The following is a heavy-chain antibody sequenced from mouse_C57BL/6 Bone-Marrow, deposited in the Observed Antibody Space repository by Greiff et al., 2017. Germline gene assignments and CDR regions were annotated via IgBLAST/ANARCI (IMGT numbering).Heavy chain of an antibody. CDR2: SRNKANDYTT. Sequence: EVKLMDSGGGLVQSGRSLRLSCATSGFTFSDFYMEWVRQAPGKGLEWIAASRNKANDYTTEYSASVKGRFIVSRDTSQSILYLQMNALRAEDTAIYYCARAYYYYAMDYWGQGTSVTVSS. V-gene: IGHV7-1*01. CDR3: ARAYYYYAMDY. D-gene: IGHD1-1*01. CDR1: GFTFSDFY. J-gene: IGHJ4*01.